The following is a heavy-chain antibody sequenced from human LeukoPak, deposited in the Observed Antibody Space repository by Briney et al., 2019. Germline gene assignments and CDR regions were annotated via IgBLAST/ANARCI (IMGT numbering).Heavy chain of an antibody. CDR1: GFTFSDSA. Sequence: PGGSLKLSCAASGFTFSDSAMHWVRQASGKGLEWVGRIRPKADNYATAYAATVRGRFTISRDDSKHTAYLQMDSLKTEDTAVYYCARGRLDGGYSYLDWFDPWGQGTLVTVSS. V-gene: IGHV3-73*01. CDR3: ARGRLDGGYSYLDWFDP. J-gene: IGHJ5*02. CDR2: IRPKADNYAT. D-gene: IGHD5-18*01.